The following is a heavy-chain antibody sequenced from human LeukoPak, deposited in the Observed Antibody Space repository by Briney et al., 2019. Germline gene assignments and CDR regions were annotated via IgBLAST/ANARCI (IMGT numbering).Heavy chain of an antibody. J-gene: IGHJ4*02. D-gene: IGHD1-26*01. Sequence: GGSLRLSCAASGFTFSSYAMSWVRQAPGKGLEWVSAISGSGGSTYYADSVKGRFTISRDNSKNTLYLQMNSLRAEDTAVYYCARHISSGGTYAHFDYWGQGTLVTVSS. CDR1: GFTFSSYA. CDR2: ISGSGGST. CDR3: ARHISSGGTYAHFDY. V-gene: IGHV3-23*01.